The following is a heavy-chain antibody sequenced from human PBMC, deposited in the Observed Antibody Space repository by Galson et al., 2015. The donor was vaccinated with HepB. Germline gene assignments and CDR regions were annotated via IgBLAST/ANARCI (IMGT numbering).Heavy chain of an antibody. CDR3: AITGNSDSDFDY. J-gene: IGHJ4*02. V-gene: IGHV5-51*01. D-gene: IGHD1-14*01. CDR2: IYPGNSDT. Sequence: QSGAEVKKPGESLKISCKGSGYNFTTYWIGWVRQMPGKGLEWMGIIYPGNSDTRYSPSFEGQVTISADKSISTAYLQWSSLKASDTAIYYCAITGNSDSDFDYWGQGTLVTVSS. CDR1: GYNFTTYW.